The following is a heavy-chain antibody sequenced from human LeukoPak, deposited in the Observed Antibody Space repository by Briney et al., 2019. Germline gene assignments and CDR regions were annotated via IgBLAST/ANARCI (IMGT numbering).Heavy chain of an antibody. CDR1: GFIFSNYW. D-gene: IGHD3-10*01. V-gene: IGHV3-7*01. CDR2: INPDGSEK. J-gene: IGHJ3*02. Sequence: GGSLRLSCAASGFIFSNYWMSWVRQAPGKGLEWVANINPDGSEKYYVDSVKGRFTISGDNAKNSLYLQMNSLRAEDTAVYYCARAVLLWFGELLSDAFDIWGQGTMVTVSS. CDR3: ARAVLLWFGELLSDAFDI.